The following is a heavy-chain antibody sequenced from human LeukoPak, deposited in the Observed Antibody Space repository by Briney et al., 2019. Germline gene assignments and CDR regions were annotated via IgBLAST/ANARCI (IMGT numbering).Heavy chain of an antibody. CDR1: GFTFSSYA. CDR3: AKDYSSGWYIDY. D-gene: IGHD6-19*01. CDR2: ISGGGVSA. J-gene: IGHJ4*02. V-gene: IGHV3-23*01. Sequence: PGGSLRLSCAASGFTFSSYAMSWVRQAPGKGLEWVSAISGGGVSAYYADSVKARFTISRDNSKNTLYLQMNSLRAEDTAVYYCAKDYSSGWYIDYWGQGTLVTVSS.